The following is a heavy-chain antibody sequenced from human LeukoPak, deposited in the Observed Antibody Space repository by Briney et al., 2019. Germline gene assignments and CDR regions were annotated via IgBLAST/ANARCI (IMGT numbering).Heavy chain of an antibody. CDR1: GFTFSSYA. V-gene: IGHV3-30*04. CDR2: ISYDGSNE. CDR3: AKYYYGSGDV. D-gene: IGHD3-10*01. Sequence: GGSLRLSCAASGFTFSSYAMHWVRQAPGKGLEWVAVISYDGSNEYYADSVKGRFTISRDNSKNTLYLQMNSLRAEDTAVYYCAKYYYGSGDVWGKGTTVTVSS. J-gene: IGHJ6*04.